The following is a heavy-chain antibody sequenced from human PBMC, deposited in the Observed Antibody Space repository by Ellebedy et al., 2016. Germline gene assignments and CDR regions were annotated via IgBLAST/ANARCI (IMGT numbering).Heavy chain of an antibody. CDR3: AKGGYGDLELDY. CDR1: GFTFSSYS. D-gene: IGHD4-17*01. CDR2: ISSSSSYI. Sequence: GGSLRLXXAASGFTFSSYSMNWVRQAPGKGLEWVSSISSSSSYIHYADSVKGRFTISRDNAKNSLYLQMNSLRAEDTAVYYCAKGGYGDLELDYWGQGTLVTVSS. J-gene: IGHJ4*02. V-gene: IGHV3-21*01.